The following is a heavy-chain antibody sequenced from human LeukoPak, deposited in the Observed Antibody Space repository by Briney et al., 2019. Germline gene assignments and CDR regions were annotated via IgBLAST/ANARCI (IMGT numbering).Heavy chain of an antibody. V-gene: IGHV4-34*01. D-gene: IGHD5-18*01. CDR3: ARDTEMSAVFDS. J-gene: IGHJ4*02. Sequence: PSETLSLTCAVYGGSFSDYYWSWNRQPPGKGLEWIGEINHSGNTNYNPSLKSRVTISIDTSNNYFSLKLSSVTAADTAVYYCARDTEMSAVFDSWGQGTLVTVSS. CDR2: INHSGNT. CDR1: GGSFSDYY.